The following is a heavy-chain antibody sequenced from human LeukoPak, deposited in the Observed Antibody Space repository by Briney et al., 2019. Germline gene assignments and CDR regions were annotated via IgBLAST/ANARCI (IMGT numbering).Heavy chain of an antibody. J-gene: IGHJ4*02. D-gene: IGHD2/OR15-2a*01. CDR3: AKDRSTFIPRGNFDS. Sequence: GGSLRLSCVASGFSFKKYWMSWVRQAPGKGLEWVANIKQDGKSGSDKYYVDSVKGRFTISRANARDTLYLQMNSLRVEDTALYFCAKDRSTFIPRGNFDSWGQGILVTVSS. CDR2: IKQDGKSGSDK. V-gene: IGHV3-7*03. CDR1: GFSFKKYW.